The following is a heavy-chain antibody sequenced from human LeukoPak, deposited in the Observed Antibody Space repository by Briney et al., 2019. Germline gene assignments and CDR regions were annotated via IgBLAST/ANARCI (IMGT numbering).Heavy chain of an antibody. CDR1: GGSISSYY. CDR2: IYYSGTT. J-gene: IGHJ4*02. V-gene: IGHV4-59*01. CDR3: ARVGVDYSGNIIKYYFDY. D-gene: IGHD4-23*01. Sequence: PSETLSLTCTVSGGSISSYYWSWIRQPPGKGLEWIGYIYYSGTTNYNPSLKSRVIISVDTSKNQFSLKLSPVIAADTAVYYCARVGVDYSGNIIKYYFDYWGQGTLVAVSS.